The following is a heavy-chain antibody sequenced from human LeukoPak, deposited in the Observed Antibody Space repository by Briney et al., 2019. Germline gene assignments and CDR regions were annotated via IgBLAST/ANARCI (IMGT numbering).Heavy chain of an antibody. Sequence: GGSVRLSCAASGFTFSSHGMHWVRQAPGKGLEWVAVIWYDGSNKYYADSVKGRFTISRDNSKNTLYLQMNSLRAEDTAVYYCARDGTGSNSGWYIHWGQRTLVTVSS. D-gene: IGHD6-19*01. CDR2: IWYDGSNK. CDR1: GFTFSSHG. CDR3: ARDGTGSNSGWYIH. V-gene: IGHV3-33*01. J-gene: IGHJ4*01.